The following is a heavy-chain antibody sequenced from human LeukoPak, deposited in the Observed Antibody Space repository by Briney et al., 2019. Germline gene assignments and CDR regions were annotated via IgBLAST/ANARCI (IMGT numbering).Heavy chain of an antibody. D-gene: IGHD2-2*01. CDR1: GFTFSSYW. CDR2: INSDGSST. CDR3: ARDSLIVVVPHNAYYYYGMDV. V-gene: IGHV3-74*01. J-gene: IGHJ6*02. Sequence: GGSLRLSCAASGFTFSSYWMHWVRQAPGKGLVWVSRINSDGSSTSYADSVKGRFTISRDNAKNSLYLQMNSLRAEDTAVYYCARDSLIVVVPHNAYYYYGMDVWGQGTTVTVSS.